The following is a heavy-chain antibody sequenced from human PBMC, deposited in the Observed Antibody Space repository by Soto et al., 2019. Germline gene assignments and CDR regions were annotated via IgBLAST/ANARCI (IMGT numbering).Heavy chain of an antibody. CDR3: ARDRVLGYYYGMDV. Sequence: SETLSLTCAVSGGSFTSSNCWSWVRHPPGNGLEGIGEIYNSGSTNYNPSLKSRVTISVDKSKNQFALKLSSVTAADTAVYYCARDRVLGYYYGMDVWGKGTTVT. CDR1: GGSFTSSNC. D-gene: IGHD2-8*01. J-gene: IGHJ6*04. V-gene: IGHV4-4*02. CDR2: IYNSGST.